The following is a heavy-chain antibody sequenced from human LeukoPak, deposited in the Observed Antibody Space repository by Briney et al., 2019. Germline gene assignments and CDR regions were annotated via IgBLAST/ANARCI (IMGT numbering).Heavy chain of an antibody. V-gene: IGHV5-51*01. J-gene: IGHJ3*02. CDR3: ARRKSSANYYVEAFDI. D-gene: IGHD1-26*01. CDR2: IYPGDSDT. CDR1: GYGFTSYW. Sequence: GEALQSSCQGSGYGFTSYWIGWVRPMPGKGREWMGIIYPGDSDTRYSPSFQGQVTISADKSISTAYLQWSSLKASDTAMYYCARRKSSANYYVEAFDIWGQGTMVTVSS.